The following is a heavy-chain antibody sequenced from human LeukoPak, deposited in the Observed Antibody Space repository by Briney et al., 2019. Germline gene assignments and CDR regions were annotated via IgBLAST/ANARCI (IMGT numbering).Heavy chain of an antibody. CDR3: AKDCCNFDYYDSSGYLHY. CDR1: GFTFSSYG. CDR2: ISYDGSNK. V-gene: IGHV3-30*18. Sequence: GGSLRLSCAASGFTFSSYGMHWVRQAPGKGLEWVAVISYDGSNKYYADSVKDRFTISRDNSKNTLYLQMNSLRAEGTAVYYCAKDCCNFDYYDSSGYLHYWGQGTLVTVSS. D-gene: IGHD3-22*01. J-gene: IGHJ4*02.